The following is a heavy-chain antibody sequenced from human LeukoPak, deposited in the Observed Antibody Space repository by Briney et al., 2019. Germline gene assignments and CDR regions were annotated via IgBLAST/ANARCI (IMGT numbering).Heavy chain of an antibody. CDR3: ASQPADGPGPFDY. D-gene: IGHD5-24*01. J-gene: IGHJ4*02. CDR1: GGSISSYY. CDR2: IYYSGST. Sequence: SETLSLTCTVSGGSISSYYWSWIRQPPGKGLEWIGYIYYSGSTNYNPSLKSRVTISVDTSKNQFSLKLSSVTAADTAVYYCASQPADGPGPFDYWGQGTLVTVSP. V-gene: IGHV4-59*08.